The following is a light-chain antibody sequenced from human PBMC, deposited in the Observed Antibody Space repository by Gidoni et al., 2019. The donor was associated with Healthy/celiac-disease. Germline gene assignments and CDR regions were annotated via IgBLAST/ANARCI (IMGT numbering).Light chain of an antibody. CDR3: QSYDSSLSGYV. CDR1: RSNIGAGYD. J-gene: IGLJ1*01. Sequence: SVLTQPPSVSRAPGQRVTISCTGSRSNIGAGYDVHWYQQLPGTAPKLLIYGNSNRPSGVPDRFSGSKSGTSASLAITGLQAEDEADYYCQSYDSSLSGYVFGTGTKVT. CDR2: GNS. V-gene: IGLV1-40*01.